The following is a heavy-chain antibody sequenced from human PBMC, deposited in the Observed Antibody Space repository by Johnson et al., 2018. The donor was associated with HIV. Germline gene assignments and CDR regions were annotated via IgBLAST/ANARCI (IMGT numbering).Heavy chain of an antibody. D-gene: IGHD2-15*01. CDR1: HFTFGAYA. J-gene: IGHJ3*02. V-gene: IGHV3-30-3*01. CDR2: IPLDGSNK. CDR3: ARELIGYCSGGSCLPDAFDI. Sequence: QVQLVESGGGVVQPGKSLRLSCAASHFTFGAYAIHWVRQAPGKGLEWVAVIPLDGSNKSSADSVRAGFTIPRPNSKNTLYLQMNSLRAEDTAVYYCARELIGYCSGGSCLPDAFDIWGQGTMVTVSS.